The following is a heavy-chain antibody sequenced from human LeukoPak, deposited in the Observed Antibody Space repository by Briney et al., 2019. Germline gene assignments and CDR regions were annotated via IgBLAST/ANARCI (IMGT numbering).Heavy chain of an antibody. CDR1: GFTFSDYY. D-gene: IGHD6-13*01. Sequence: NPGGSLRLSCAASGFTFSDYYMNWIRQAPGKGLEWISYISSSGSTISYADSVKGRFTISRDNAKNSLYLQMSSLRAEDTAVYYCVRDPFIAAAGNRYFQHRGQGTLVTVSS. CDR2: ISSSGSTI. V-gene: IGHV3-11*01. CDR3: VRDPFIAAAGNRYFQH. J-gene: IGHJ1*01.